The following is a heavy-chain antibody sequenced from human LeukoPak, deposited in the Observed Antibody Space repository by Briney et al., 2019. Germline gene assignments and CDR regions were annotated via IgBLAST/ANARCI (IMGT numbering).Heavy chain of an antibody. Sequence: GGSLRLSCAASGFTFNSYAMSWVRQAPGKGLEWVSAISGSGGSTYYADSVKGRFTISRDNSKNSLYLQMNSLRAEDTAVYYCARDSGIAAAGMVYWGQGTLVTVSS. J-gene: IGHJ4*02. CDR1: GFTFNSYA. D-gene: IGHD6-13*01. CDR2: ISGSGGST. CDR3: ARDSGIAAAGMVY. V-gene: IGHV3-23*01.